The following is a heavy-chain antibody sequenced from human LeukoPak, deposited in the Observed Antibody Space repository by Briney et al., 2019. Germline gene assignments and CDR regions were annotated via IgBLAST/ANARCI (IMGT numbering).Heavy chain of an antibody. J-gene: IGHJ4*02. Sequence: ASVKVSCKASGGTFSSYAISWVRQAPGQGLEWMGWMNPNRGNTGSAQKFWGRVTMTSNASISSAYMELHRLTSEDTAVYYCARGVRNQLLSEYWGQGTLITVSS. D-gene: IGHD2-2*01. V-gene: IGHV1-8*01. CDR1: GGTFSSYA. CDR3: ARGVRNQLLSEY. CDR2: MNPNRGNT.